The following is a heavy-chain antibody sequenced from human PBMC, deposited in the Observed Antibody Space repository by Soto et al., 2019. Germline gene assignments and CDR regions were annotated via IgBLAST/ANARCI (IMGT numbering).Heavy chain of an antibody. CDR2: IYWDEDE. CDR3: AHLGSNLPHYYYGLDV. V-gene: IGHV2-5*02. CDR1: GFSLTTNGVG. D-gene: IGHD1-1*01. J-gene: IGHJ6*02. Sequence: QITLKESGPTLVKPTQTLTLTCTFSGFSLTTNGVGVGWIRQPPGKALEWLAVIYWDEDERYSPSLNSRLTIIEDTSKTRVVLVMTNMDPVDTATYYCAHLGSNLPHYYYGLDVWGQGTTVTVSS.